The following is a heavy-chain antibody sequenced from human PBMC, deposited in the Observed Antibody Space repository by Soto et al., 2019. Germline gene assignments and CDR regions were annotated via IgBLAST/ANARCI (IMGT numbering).Heavy chain of an antibody. CDR2: ISSSSSYI. CDR1: GFTFSSYS. J-gene: IGHJ6*02. D-gene: IGHD3-16*02. V-gene: IGHV3-21*01. Sequence: GGSLRLSCAASGFTFSSYSMNWVRQAPGKGLEWVSSISSSSSYIYYADSVKGRFTISRDNAKNSLYLQMNSLRAEDTAVYYCARDGLRLGELSLYPGGYYYGMDVWGQGTTVTVSS. CDR3: ARDGLRLGELSLYPGGYYYGMDV.